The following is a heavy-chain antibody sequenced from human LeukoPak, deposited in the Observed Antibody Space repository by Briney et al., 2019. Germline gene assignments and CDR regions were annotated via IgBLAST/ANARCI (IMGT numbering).Heavy chain of an antibody. D-gene: IGHD3-10*01. CDR2: INPNSGGT. J-gene: IGHJ4*02. CDR3: AREPSGSGWLPEDY. Sequence: ASVKVSCKASGYTFTGYYMHWVRQAPGQGLEWMGRINPNSGGTNYAQKFQGRVTMTRDTSISTAYMELSRLRSDDTAVYYCAREPSGSGWLPEDYWGQGTLVTVSS. CDR1: GYTFTGYY. V-gene: IGHV1-2*06.